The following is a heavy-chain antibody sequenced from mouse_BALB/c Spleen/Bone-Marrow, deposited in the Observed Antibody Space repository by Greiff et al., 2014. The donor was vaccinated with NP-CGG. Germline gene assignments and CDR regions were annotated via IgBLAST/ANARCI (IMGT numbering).Heavy chain of an antibody. Sequence: QVQLQQSGAELMKPGASVKISCKATGYTFSSYWIEWVKQRPGHGLEWIGEILPGSGSTNYNEKFKGKATFTADTPSNTAYMQLSSLTSEDSAVYYCARDWDPFAYWGQGTLVTVSA. CDR1: GYTFSSYW. CDR2: ILPGSGST. D-gene: IGHD4-1*01. CDR3: ARDWDPFAY. J-gene: IGHJ3*01. V-gene: IGHV1-9*01.